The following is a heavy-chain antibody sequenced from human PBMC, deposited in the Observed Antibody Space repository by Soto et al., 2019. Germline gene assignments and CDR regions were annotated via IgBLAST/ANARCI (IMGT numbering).Heavy chain of an antibody. V-gene: IGHV3-30-3*01. CDR2: ISYDGSNK. D-gene: IGHD2-15*01. J-gene: IGHJ5*02. CDR3: ARDRYCSGGSCYLNWFDP. Sequence: QVQLVESGGGVVQPGRSLRLSCAASGFTFSSYAMHWVRQAPGKGLEWVAVISYDGSNKYYADSVKGRFTISRDNSKNTLYLQMNSLRAEDTAVYYCARDRYCSGGSCYLNWFDPWGQGTLVTVSS. CDR1: GFTFSSYA.